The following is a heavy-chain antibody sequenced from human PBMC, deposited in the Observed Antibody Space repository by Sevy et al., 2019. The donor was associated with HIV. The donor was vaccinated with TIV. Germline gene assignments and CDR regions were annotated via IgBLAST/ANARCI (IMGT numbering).Heavy chain of an antibody. Sequence: GGSLRLSCAASGFTFAKYSMSWVRQAPGKGLEWVSTFSFGCGRINYADSVKGRFTISRDDSKNTLCLQMNSLRAEDTATYFCAREECTQPYDYWGQGTLVTVSS. J-gene: IGHJ4*02. CDR2: FSFGCGRI. CDR1: GFTFAKYS. CDR3: AREECTQPYDY. D-gene: IGHD2-8*01. V-gene: IGHV3-23*01.